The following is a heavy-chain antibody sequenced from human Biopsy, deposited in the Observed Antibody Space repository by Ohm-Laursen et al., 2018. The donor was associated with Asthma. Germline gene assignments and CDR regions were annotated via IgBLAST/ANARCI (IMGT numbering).Heavy chain of an antibody. D-gene: IGHD1-26*01. V-gene: IGHV4-30-4*02. CDR3: ARRGLSGSYLQAYFDY. Sequence: SDTLSLTCSVSRFAIYSRDHHWSWLRRTPGKGLELLGFGFYSGSTFYNPSLKSRVTISVDTSKNQFSLKLSSVTAADTAVYYCARRGLSGSYLQAYFDYWGQGTLVTVSS. J-gene: IGHJ4*02. CDR1: RFAIYSRDHH. CDR2: GFYSGST.